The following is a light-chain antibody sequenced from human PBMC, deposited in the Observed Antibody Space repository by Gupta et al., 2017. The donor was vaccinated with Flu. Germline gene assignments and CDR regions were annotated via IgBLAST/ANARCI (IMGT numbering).Light chain of an antibody. CDR2: AAS. J-gene: IGKJ1*01. V-gene: IGKV1-39*01. CDR3: QRSYDSPRT. Sequence: DIQLTPSPSSLSASVGDRVTITCRASQRINNFLNWYQQKAGKAPKLLIYAASTLQSGVPSRFSGSGFGTDFALTISSLQPEDLATYYSQRSYDSPRTFGQGTKVEI. CDR1: QRINNF.